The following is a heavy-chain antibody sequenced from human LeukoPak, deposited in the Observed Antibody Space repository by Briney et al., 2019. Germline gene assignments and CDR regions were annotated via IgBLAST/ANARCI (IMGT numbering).Heavy chain of an antibody. CDR3: ASLHYDSSVFVDY. CDR1: GFTFRTYG. Sequence: GGSLRLSCAASGFTFRTYGMNWVRQAPGKGLEWVSFISSSGSYIYYADSVKGRFTISRDNAANSLYLQMNSLRAEDTAAYYCASLHYDSSVFVDYGGQGTLVTVSS. CDR2: ISSSGSYI. V-gene: IGHV3-21*01. D-gene: IGHD3-22*01. J-gene: IGHJ4*02.